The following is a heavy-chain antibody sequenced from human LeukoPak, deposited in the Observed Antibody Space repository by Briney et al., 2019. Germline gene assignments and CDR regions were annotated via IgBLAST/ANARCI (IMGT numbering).Heavy chain of an antibody. CDR2: IYSGGST. V-gene: IGHV3-53*01. CDR3: ARGQGGLLFDY. D-gene: IGHD2-15*01. Sequence: GSLRLSCAASGFTVSSNYMSWVRQAPGKGLEWVTVIYSGGSTYYADSVKGRFTISRDNSKNTLYLQMNSLRAEDTAVYYCARGQGGLLFDYWGQGTLVTVSS. J-gene: IGHJ4*02. CDR1: GFTVSSNY.